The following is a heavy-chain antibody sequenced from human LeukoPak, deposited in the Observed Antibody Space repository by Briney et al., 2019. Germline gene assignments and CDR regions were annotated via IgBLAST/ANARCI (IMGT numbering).Heavy chain of an antibody. CDR2: IYYSGST. Sequence: SQTLSLTCTVSGGSISSGGYYWSWIRQHPGKGLEWIGYIYYSGSTYYNPSLKSRVTISVDTSKNQFSLKLSSVTAADMAVYYCARDLTGAYYFDYWGQGTLVTVSS. CDR1: GGSISSGGYY. J-gene: IGHJ4*02. D-gene: IGHD3-9*01. CDR3: ARDLTGAYYFDY. V-gene: IGHV4-31*03.